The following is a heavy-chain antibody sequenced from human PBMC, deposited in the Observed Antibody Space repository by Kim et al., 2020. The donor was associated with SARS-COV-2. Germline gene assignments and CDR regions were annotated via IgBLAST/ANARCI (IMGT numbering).Heavy chain of an antibody. CDR1: GGSISSGTDF. CDR3: ARGGVAARLLYGIDV. V-gene: IGHV4-39*01. CDR2: IYYSGT. D-gene: IGHD6-6*01. J-gene: IGHJ6*02. Sequence: SETLSLTCTVSGGSISSGTDFWGWIRQPPGKGLEWIGNIYYSGTYYNPSLKSRATMSVDTSKTQFSLKLSSVTAADTAVYYCARGGVAARLLYGIDVWG.